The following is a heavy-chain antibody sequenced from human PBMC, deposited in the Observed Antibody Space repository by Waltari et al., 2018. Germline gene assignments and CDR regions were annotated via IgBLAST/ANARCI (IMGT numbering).Heavy chain of an antibody. CDR2: IHPNSGET. J-gene: IGHJ4*02. D-gene: IGHD1-7*01. CDR1: GYTFTTYY. CDR3: VRENWYYDY. V-gene: IGHV1-2*02. Sequence: QVRLVQSGAEVKKPGASVNLPCKTSGYTFTTYYVHWVRQAPGQGLQWMGWIHPNSGETSYAQNFQGRVTLTRDTSITTVYMELSGLTSDDTAVYYCVRENWYYDYWGQGTLVTVSS.